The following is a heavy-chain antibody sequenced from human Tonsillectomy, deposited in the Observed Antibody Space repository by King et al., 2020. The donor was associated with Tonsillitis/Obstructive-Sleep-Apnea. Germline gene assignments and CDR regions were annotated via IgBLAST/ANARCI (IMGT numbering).Heavy chain of an antibody. CDR1: GFTFSSYD. V-gene: IGHV3-13*04. CDR2: IGTAGDT. J-gene: IGHJ4*02. D-gene: IGHD3-9*01. CDR3: ARGNRYYDILTGYNSNYYFDY. Sequence: DVQLVQSGGGLVQPGGSLRLSCAASGFTFSSYDMHWVRQATGKGLEWVSAIGTAGDTYYPGSVKGRFTISRENAKNSLYLQMKSLRAGDTAVYYCARGNRYYDILTGYNSNYYFDYWGQGTLVTVSS.